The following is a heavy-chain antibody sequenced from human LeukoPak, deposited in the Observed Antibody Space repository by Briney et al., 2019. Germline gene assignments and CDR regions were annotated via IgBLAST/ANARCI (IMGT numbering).Heavy chain of an antibody. CDR2: ISSNGGST. Sequence: GGSLRLSCAASGFTFSSYAMHWVRQAPGKGLEYVSAISSNGGSTYYANSVKGRFTISRDNSKNTLYLQMGSLRAEDMAVYYCARVYDYVWGSYRSLGQGTLVTVSS. D-gene: IGHD3-16*02. CDR3: ARVYDYVWGSYRS. V-gene: IGHV3-64*01. CDR1: GFTFSSYA. J-gene: IGHJ5*02.